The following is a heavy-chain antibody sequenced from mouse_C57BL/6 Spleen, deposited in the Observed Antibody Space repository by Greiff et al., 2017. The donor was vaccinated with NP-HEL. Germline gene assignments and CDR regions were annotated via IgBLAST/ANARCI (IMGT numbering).Heavy chain of an antibody. V-gene: IGHV14-4*01. CDR2: IDPENGDT. Sequence: EVQLQQSGAELVRPGASVKLSCTASGFNIKDDYMHWVKQRPEQGLEWIGWIDPENGDTEYASKFQGKATITADTYSNTAYLQLSSLPSEYTAVYYCTTNNGSSYEDYWGQGTTLTVSS. CDR3: TTNNGSSYEDY. CDR1: GFNIKDDY. D-gene: IGHD1-1*01. J-gene: IGHJ2*01.